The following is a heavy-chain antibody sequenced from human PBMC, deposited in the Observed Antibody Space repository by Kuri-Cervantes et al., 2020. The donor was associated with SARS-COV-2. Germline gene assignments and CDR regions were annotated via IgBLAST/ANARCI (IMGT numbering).Heavy chain of an antibody. Sequence: ESLKISCAVYGGSFSGYYWSWIRQPPGKGLEWIGEINHRGSTNYNPSLKSRVTISVDTSKNQFSLKLSSVTAADTAVYYCARGVGAAVAGTLITIYYYYGMDVWGQGTTVTVSS. D-gene: IGHD6-19*01. CDR2: INHRGST. V-gene: IGHV4-34*01. CDR3: ARGVGAAVAGTLITIYYYYGMDV. J-gene: IGHJ6*02. CDR1: GGSFSGYY.